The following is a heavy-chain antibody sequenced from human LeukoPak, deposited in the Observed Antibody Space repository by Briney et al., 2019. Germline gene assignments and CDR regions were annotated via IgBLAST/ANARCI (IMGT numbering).Heavy chain of an antibody. CDR2: INQDGSVK. V-gene: IGHV3-7*01. Sequence: GGSLRLSCAASGFIFSNYWMTWVRQAPGKGLEWVANINQDGSVKYYVDSVKGRFTVSRDNAKNSQYVQMNSLRVEDTAVYFCARIGYSSSSLDYWGQGTLVTVSS. CDR3: ARIGYSSSSLDY. CDR1: GFIFSNYW. D-gene: IGHD6-6*01. J-gene: IGHJ4*02.